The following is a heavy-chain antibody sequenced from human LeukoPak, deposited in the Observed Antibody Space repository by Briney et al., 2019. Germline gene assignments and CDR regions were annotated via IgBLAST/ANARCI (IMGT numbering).Heavy chain of an antibody. CDR3: AGPNFYSLDV. D-gene: IGHD2-21*02. CDR1: GSSVSGSGYY. CDR2: IHYSGTT. V-gene: IGHV4-39*01. J-gene: IGHJ6*04. Sequence: SETLSLTCTVSGSSVSGSGYYWAWIRQPPGKGLEWLGNIHYSGTTYYNPSLKSRVTISVDTSKNQFSLKLSSVTAADTAVYYCAGPNFYSLDVWGKGTTVTVSS.